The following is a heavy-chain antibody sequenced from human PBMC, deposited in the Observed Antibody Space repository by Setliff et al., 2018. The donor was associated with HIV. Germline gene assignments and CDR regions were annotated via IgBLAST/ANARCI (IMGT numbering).Heavy chain of an antibody. CDR2: IIPFLNLT. CDR1: GGTFSTYA. CDR3: AACGASAYYYYYMDV. J-gene: IGHJ6*03. V-gene: IGHV1-69*10. D-gene: IGHD4-17*01. Sequence: GASVKVSCKASGGTFSTYAITWVRQAPGQGLQWVGGIIPFLNLTHYSQQFQGTVTITADKSTNTAYMEMTSLRFEDTAVYYCAACGASAYYYYYMDVWGAGTTVTVSS.